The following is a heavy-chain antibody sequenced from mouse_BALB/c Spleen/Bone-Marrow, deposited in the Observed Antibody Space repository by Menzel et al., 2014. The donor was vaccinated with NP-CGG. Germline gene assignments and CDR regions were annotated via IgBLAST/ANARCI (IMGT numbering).Heavy chain of an antibody. Sequence: EVQLVESGGGLVQPGGSLRLSCATSGFTFTDYYMSWVRQPPGKALEWLGSIRNKSNGYTTEYSASVKGRFTISRDNSQSLCYLQMNTRRAEDSASYYGARDYYGNNYSMDYWGQGTSVTVSS. J-gene: IGHJ4*01. D-gene: IGHD1-1*01. CDR3: ARDYYGNNYSMDY. CDR1: GFTFTDYY. V-gene: IGHV7-3*02. CDR2: IRNKSNGYTT.